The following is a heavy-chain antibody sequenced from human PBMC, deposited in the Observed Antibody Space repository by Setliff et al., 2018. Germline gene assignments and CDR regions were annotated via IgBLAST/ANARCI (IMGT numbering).Heavy chain of an antibody. CDR1: FFSLLLLSYY. V-gene: IGHV4-39*01. CDR3: ARRSNLGATIFSGAFDI. J-gene: IGHJ3*02. Sequence: LSLPFPFSFFSLLLLSYYFVWIRQPPVTFLSFLFLLSYSGSTYYNPSLKSRVTISVDTSKNQFSLKLSSVTAADTAVYYCARRSNLGATIFSGAFDIWGQGTMVTVSS. CDR2: LSYSGST. D-gene: IGHD3-3*01.